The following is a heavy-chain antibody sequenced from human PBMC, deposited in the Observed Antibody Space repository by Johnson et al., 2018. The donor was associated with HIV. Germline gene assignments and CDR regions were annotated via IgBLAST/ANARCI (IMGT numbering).Heavy chain of an antibody. CDR2: ISSSGSTI. J-gene: IGHJ3*02. V-gene: IGHV3-11*01. D-gene: IGHD3-9*01. CDR3: ARRPNHDILTGKGGAFDI. CDR1: GFTFSDYY. Sequence: QVQLVESGGGLVQPGGSLRFSCAVSGFTFSDYYMSWIRQAPGKGLEWVSYISSSGSTIYYSDSVKGRFTISRDNAKNSLYLQMNSLRAEDTALYYCARRPNHDILTGKGGAFDIWGQGTMVTVSS.